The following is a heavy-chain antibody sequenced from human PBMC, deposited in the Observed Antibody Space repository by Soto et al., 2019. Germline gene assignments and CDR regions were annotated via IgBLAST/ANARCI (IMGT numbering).Heavy chain of an antibody. CDR1: GFTFSSYG. V-gene: IGHV3-30*18. CDR3: AKDHRALVVRAKYYYYYGMDV. J-gene: IGHJ6*02. D-gene: IGHD3-10*01. CDR2: ISYDGSNK. Sequence: GGSLRLSCAASGFTFSSYGMHWVRQAPGKGLEWVAVISYDGSNKYYADSVKGRFTISRDNSKNTLYLQMNSLRAEDTAVYYCAKDHRALVVRAKYYYYYGMDVWGQGTTVTVSS.